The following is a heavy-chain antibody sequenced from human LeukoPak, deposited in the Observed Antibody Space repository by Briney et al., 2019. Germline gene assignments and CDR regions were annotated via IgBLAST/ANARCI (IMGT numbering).Heavy chain of an antibody. V-gene: IGHV3-48*01. CDR3: ATGAVTAWGMFDY. D-gene: IGHD2-21*02. CDR2: IDSRSSSI. J-gene: IGHJ4*01. CDR1: GFTFSSYS. Sequence: GGSLRLSCAASGFTFSSYSMNWVRQAPGKGLGWVSNIDSRSSSIYYADSVKGRFTIPRDNAKNSLYLQMNSLRAEDTAVYYCATGAVTAWGMFDYWGQGNLVTVSS.